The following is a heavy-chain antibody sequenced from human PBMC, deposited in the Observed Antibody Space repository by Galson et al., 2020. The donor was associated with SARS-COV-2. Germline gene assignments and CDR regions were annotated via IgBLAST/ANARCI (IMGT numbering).Heavy chain of an antibody. CDR2: NYRGGYT. V-gene: IGHV3-66*02. D-gene: IGHD4-4*01. J-gene: IGHJ4*02. Sequence: LSLTCAASGFTVSSNYMTWVRQAPGKGLEWVSVNYRGGYTYYADSVKGRFTISRDNSKNTLYLQMNSLRAEDTAVNYCVRDLSTVQYYLPDYWGQGTLVTVSS. CDR1: GFTVSSNY. CDR3: VRDLSTVQYYLPDY.